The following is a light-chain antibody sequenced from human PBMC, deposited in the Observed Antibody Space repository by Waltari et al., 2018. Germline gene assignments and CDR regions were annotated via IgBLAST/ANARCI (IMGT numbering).Light chain of an antibody. V-gene: IGLV6-57*03. Sequence: NFMLAQPHSVSESPGKTVTVSCTRSSCSIASNYVQWHQQRPGSAPTTVIYGDDQRPSGVPDRFSGSIDSSSNSASLSISGLKTEDEADYYCQSYDSNNPWVFGGGTKLTVL. CDR2: GDD. J-gene: IGLJ3*02. CDR3: QSYDSNNPWV. CDR1: SCSIASNY.